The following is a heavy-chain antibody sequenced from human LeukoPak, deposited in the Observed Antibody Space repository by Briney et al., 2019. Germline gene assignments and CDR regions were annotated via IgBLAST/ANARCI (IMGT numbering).Heavy chain of an antibody. CDR3: ARLVYGGSGSYYPDY. CDR1: GGSISSYY. D-gene: IGHD3-10*01. V-gene: IGHV4-59*08. CDR2: IYYSGST. Sequence: SETLSLTCTVSGGSISSYYWSWIRQPPGKGLEWIGYIYYSGSTNYNPSLESRVTISVDTSKNQFSLKLSSVTAADTAVYYCARLVYGGSGSYYPDYWGQGTLVTVSS. J-gene: IGHJ4*02.